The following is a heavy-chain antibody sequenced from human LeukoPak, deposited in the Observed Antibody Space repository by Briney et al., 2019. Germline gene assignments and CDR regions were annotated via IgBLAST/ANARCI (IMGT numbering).Heavy chain of an antibody. CDR3: AKDDFDY. J-gene: IGHJ4*02. CDR1: GFTLSSYE. V-gene: IGHV3-23*01. CDR2: VDYSGGDT. Sequence: GGSLRLSCTASGFTLSSYEMSWIRQAPGKGLEWVSSVDYSGGDTHYADSVMGRFTISRDNSKNTLYLQMNSLRAEDTAVYYCAKDDFDYWGQGTLVTVSS.